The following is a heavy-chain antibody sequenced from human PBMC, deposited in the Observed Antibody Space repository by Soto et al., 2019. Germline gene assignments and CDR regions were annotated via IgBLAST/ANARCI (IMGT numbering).Heavy chain of an antibody. D-gene: IGHD5-18*01. V-gene: IGHV1-69*13. CDR1: GGTFSSYA. CDR2: IIPIFGTA. CDR3: ARDGDRIQLWLPGYYYGMDV. J-gene: IGHJ6*02. Sequence: GASVKVSCKASGGTFSSYAISWVRQAPGQGREWMGGIIPIFGTANYAQKFQGRVTITADESTSTAYMELSSLRSEDTAVYYCARDGDRIQLWLPGYYYGMDVWGQGTTVTVSS.